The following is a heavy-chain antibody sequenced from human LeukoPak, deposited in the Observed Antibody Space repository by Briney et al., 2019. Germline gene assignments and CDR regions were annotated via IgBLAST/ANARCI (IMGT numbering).Heavy chain of an antibody. CDR2: IKSKTDGGTT. CDR3: TTGFIAAAGDY. CDR1: GSGFTFGNFA. D-gene: IGHD6-13*01. J-gene: IGHJ4*02. V-gene: IGHV3-15*01. Sequence: GGSLRLSCEASGSGFTFGNFALSWVRQAPGKGLEWVGRIKSKTDGGTTDYAAPVKGRFTISGDDSKNTLYLQMNSLKTEDTAVYYCTTGFIAAAGDYWGQGTLVTVSS.